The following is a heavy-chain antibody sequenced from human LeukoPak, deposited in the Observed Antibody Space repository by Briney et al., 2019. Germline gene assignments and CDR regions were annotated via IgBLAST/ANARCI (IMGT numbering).Heavy chain of an antibody. V-gene: IGHV3-30*18. CDR1: GFTFSNYG. CDR3: VKGRRGSSYVHYFDR. CDR2: ISNNGSNT. J-gene: IGHJ4*02. D-gene: IGHD5-18*01. Sequence: GRSLRLSCAASGFTFSNYGMHWVRQAPGKGLEWVGVISNNGSNTYYGDSVKGRFTISRDNSNNTLSLQMNGLTTEDTGVYFCVKGRRGSSYVHYFDRWGQGTLVTVSS.